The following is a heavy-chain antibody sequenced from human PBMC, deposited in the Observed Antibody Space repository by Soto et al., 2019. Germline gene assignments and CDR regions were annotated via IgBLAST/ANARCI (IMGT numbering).Heavy chain of an antibody. V-gene: IGHV3-43*01. D-gene: IGHD1-26*01. Sequence: PGGSLRLSCAASGFTFDDYTMHWVRQAPGKGLEWVSLISWDGGSTYYADSVKGRLTISRDNSKNSLYLQMNSLRTEDTALYYCAKDTGVGATYYYYGMDVWGQGTTVTVSS. J-gene: IGHJ6*02. CDR2: ISWDGGST. CDR1: GFTFDDYT. CDR3: AKDTGVGATYYYYGMDV.